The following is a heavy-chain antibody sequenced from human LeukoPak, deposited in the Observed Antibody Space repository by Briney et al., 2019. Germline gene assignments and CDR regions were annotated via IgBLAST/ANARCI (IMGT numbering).Heavy chain of an antibody. Sequence: GGSLRLSCAASGFTFSSYAMTWVRQAPGKGLEWVSTISRDGGTTYYPDSVKGRFTISRDNSKNTLYLQMNSLRAEDTAVYYCAKGRGSTTSCDDYWGQGTLVTVSS. CDR3: AKGRGSTTSCDDY. CDR2: ISRDGGTT. J-gene: IGHJ4*02. CDR1: GFTFSSYA. V-gene: IGHV3-23*01. D-gene: IGHD2/OR15-2a*01.